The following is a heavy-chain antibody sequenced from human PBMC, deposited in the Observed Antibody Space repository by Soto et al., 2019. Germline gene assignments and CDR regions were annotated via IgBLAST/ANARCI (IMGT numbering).Heavy chain of an antibody. CDR2: IKQDGSEK. D-gene: IGHD3-22*01. J-gene: IGHJ3*01. V-gene: IGHV3-7*04. CDR1: GFTFSSYW. Sequence: HPGGSLRLSCAASGFTFSSYWMSWVRQAPGKGLEWVANIKQDGSEKYYVDSVKGRFTISRDNAKNSLYLQMNSLRAEDTAVYYCARGDYHDTSGPFSDAFDVWGQGTMVTVS. CDR3: ARGDYHDTSGPFSDAFDV.